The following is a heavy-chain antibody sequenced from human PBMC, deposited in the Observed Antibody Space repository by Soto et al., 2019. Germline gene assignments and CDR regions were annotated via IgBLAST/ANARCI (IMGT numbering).Heavy chain of an antibody. V-gene: IGHV4-4*02. CDR2: IYHSGST. Sequence: QVQLQESGPGLVKPSGTLSLTCAVSGGSISSSNWWSWVRQPPGKGLEWIGEIYHSGSTNYNPSLNSRVTISVDKSKNQFSLKLSSVTAADTAVYYCARRGIAVAGRANWFDPWGQGTLVTVSS. D-gene: IGHD6-19*01. J-gene: IGHJ5*02. CDR1: GGSISSSNW. CDR3: ARRGIAVAGRANWFDP.